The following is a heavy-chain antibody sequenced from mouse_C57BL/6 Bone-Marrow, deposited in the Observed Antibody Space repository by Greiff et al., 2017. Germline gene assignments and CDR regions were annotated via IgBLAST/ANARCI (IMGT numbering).Heavy chain of an antibody. CDR1: GFTFSDYG. Sequence: EVMLVESGGGLVQPGGSLKLSCAASGFTFSDYGMAWVRQAPRKGPEWVAFISNLAYSIYYADTVTGRFTISRENAKNTLYLEMSRLRSEDTAMYYCAILESSYARDDWGQGTSVTVSS. CDR2: ISNLAYSI. J-gene: IGHJ4*01. CDR3: AILESSYARDD. V-gene: IGHV5-15*01.